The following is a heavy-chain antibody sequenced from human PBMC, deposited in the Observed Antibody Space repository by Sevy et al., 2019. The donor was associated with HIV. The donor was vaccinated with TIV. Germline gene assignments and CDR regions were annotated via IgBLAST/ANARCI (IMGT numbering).Heavy chain of an antibody. CDR3: ASGALSGGYGRPLDY. D-gene: IGHD1-26*01. CDR2: INTVGDT. J-gene: IGHJ4*01. CDR1: GFTFSIYD. Sequence: GGSLRLSCAASGFTFSIYDMHWVRQATGKGLEWVSAINTVGDTYYPGSVKGRFTISRENAKNYLYLQKNSLRAGDTVVYYCASGALSGGYGRPLDYWGQGTLVTVSS. V-gene: IGHV3-13*01.